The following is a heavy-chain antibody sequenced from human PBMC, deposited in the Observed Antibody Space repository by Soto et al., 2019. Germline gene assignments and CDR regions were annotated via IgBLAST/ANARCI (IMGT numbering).Heavy chain of an antibody. D-gene: IGHD3-10*01. CDR1: GFTFSSYS. Sequence: GGSLRLSCAASGFTFSSYSLNWVRQAPGKGLEWVSSISGNSNYMYYADSVKGRFTISRDNAKNSLYLQMNSLRAEDTAVYYCAREMIGSGSYDYWGQGILVTVSS. CDR3: AREMIGSGSYDY. V-gene: IGHV3-21*01. CDR2: ISGNSNYM. J-gene: IGHJ4*02.